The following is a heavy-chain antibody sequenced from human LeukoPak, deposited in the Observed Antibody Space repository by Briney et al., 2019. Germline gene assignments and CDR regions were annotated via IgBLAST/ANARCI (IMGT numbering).Heavy chain of an antibody. D-gene: IGHD6-13*01. V-gene: IGHV3-48*04. J-gene: IGHJ4*02. CDR3: ARVHSSSWYYFDY. CDR1: GFTFSSYS. Sequence: GGSLRLSCAASGFTFSSYSMNWVRQAPGKGLEWVSYISSSGSTIYYADSVKGRFTISRDNAKNSLYLQMNSLRAEDTAVYYCARVHSSSWYYFDYWGQGTLVTVSS. CDR2: ISSSGSTI.